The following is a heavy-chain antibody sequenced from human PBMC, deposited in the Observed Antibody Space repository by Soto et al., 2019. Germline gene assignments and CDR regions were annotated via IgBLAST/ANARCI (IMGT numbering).Heavy chain of an antibody. CDR2: IYYSGST. CDR1: GGSISSGDSY. V-gene: IGHV4-61*08. CDR3: ARDAAGDFDP. Sequence: PSETLSLTGSVSGGSISSGDSYWSWIRQPPGKGLEWIGYIYYSGSTNYNPSLKSRVTISVDTSKNQFSLKLSSVTAADTAVYYCARDAAGDFDPWGQGTLVTVSS. D-gene: IGHD6-13*01. J-gene: IGHJ5*02.